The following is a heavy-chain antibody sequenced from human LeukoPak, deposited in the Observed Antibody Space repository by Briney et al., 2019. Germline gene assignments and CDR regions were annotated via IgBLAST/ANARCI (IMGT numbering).Heavy chain of an antibody. D-gene: IGHD2-2*03. CDR3: AKDLDIVVVPAATHFDY. CDR2: IRYDGSNK. Sequence: GGSLRLSCAASGFTFSSYGMHWVRQAPGKGLEWVAFIRYDGSNKYYTDSVKGRFTISRDNSKNTLYLQMNSLRAEDTAVYYCAKDLDIVVVPAATHFDYWGQGTLVTVSS. CDR1: GFTFSSYG. J-gene: IGHJ4*02. V-gene: IGHV3-30*02.